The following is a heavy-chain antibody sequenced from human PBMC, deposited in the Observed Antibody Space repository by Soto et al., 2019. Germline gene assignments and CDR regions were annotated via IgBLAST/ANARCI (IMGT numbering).Heavy chain of an antibody. Sequence: PSQSLSLTCAISGDSVSTNSATWDWFRQSPSRGLEWLGRTYYRSKWYNDYAVSVKGRITINPDTSNNQLSLQLNSVTPDDTAVYYCARLIGNSWLDSWGQGTLVTVS. CDR1: GDSVSTNSAT. V-gene: IGHV6-1*01. CDR3: ARLIGNSWLDS. D-gene: IGHD2-8*01. J-gene: IGHJ5*01. CDR2: TYYRSKWYN.